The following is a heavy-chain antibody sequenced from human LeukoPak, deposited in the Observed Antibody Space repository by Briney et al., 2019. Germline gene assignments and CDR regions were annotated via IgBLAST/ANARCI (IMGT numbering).Heavy chain of an antibody. CDR3: ARDLLYYYDSSELGAFDI. J-gene: IGHJ3*02. CDR2: ISYDGSNK. V-gene: IGHV3-30*04. Sequence: GGSLRLSCAASGFTFSSYAMHWVRQAPGKGLEWVAVISYDGSNKYYADSVKGRFTISRDNSKNTLYLQMNSLRAGDTAVYYCARDLLYYYDSSELGAFDIWGQGTMVTVSS. D-gene: IGHD3-22*01. CDR1: GFTFSSYA.